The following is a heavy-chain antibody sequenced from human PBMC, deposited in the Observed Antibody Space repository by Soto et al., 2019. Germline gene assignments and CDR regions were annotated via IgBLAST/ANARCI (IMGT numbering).Heavy chain of an antibody. CDR1: GYTFTSYG. CDR2: ISAYNGNT. CDR3: ARDGDCDHGRGSYRSATTAGP. Sequence: ASVKVSCKASGYTFTSYGISWVRQAPGQGLEWMGWISAYNGNTNYAQKLQGRVTMTTDTSTSTAYMELRSLRSDDTAVYYCARDGDCDHGRGSYRSATTAGPWGQGDLVTV. D-gene: IGHD3-16*02. V-gene: IGHV1-18*01. J-gene: IGHJ4*02.